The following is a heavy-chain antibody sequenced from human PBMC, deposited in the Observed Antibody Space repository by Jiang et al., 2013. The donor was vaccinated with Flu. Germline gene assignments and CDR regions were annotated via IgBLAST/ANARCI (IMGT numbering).Heavy chain of an antibody. D-gene: IGHD6-13*01. V-gene: IGHV3-30*18. CDR2: ISYDGSNK. J-gene: IGHJ5*02. CDR3: AKMPAPPPNIAEEDWFDP. Sequence: QLVESGGGVVQPGRSLRLSCAASGFTFSSYGMHWVRQAPGKGLEWVAVISYDGSNKYYADSVKGRFTISRDNSKNTLYLQMNSLRAEDTAVYYCAKMPAPPPNIAEEDWFDPWGQGTLVTVSS. CDR1: GFTFSSYG.